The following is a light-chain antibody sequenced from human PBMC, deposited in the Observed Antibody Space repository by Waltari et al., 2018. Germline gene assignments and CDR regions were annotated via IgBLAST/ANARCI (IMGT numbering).Light chain of an antibody. CDR1: SIRSFY. Sequence: SSDLTQDPAVSVALGQTVRITCQGNSIRSFYAPWFHQKPGQGPKLVIYDKNSRPSGIPDRFSASKSENTASLTIIGAQAEDESDYFFLSQDNTESHLVFGGGTTLTVL. CDR2: DKN. CDR3: LSQDNTESHLV. V-gene: IGLV3-19*01. J-gene: IGLJ2*01.